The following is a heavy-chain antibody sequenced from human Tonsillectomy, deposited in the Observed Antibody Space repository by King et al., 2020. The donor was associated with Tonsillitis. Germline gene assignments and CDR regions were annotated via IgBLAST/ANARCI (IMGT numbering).Heavy chain of an antibody. CDR1: GGTFISYA. D-gene: IGHD3-22*01. J-gene: IGHJ4*02. V-gene: IGHV1-69*04. Sequence: QLVQAGAEVKKPGASVKVSCKASGGTFISYAINLVRHAPGQGLEWRGRSIPCLGVANYAKKFQGTVTITADKSTNTAYMELSSLRSEDTAVYYCARDRHDSSGYYPYWGQGTLVTVSS. CDR3: ARDRHDSSGYYPY. CDR2: SIPCLGVA.